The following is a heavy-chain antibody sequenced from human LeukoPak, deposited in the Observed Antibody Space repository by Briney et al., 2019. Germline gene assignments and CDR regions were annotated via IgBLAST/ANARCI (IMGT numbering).Heavy chain of an antibody. J-gene: IGHJ6*03. Sequence: GESLKISCQGSGYSFTSYWIGWVRQMPGKGLEWMGIIYPGDSDTRYSPSFQGQVPISADKSISTAYLQWSSLKASDTAMYYCARTPGGDFWGGYRYYSYYMDVWGKGTTVTVSS. V-gene: IGHV5-51*01. CDR3: ARTPGGDFWGGYRYYSYYMDV. CDR1: GYSFTSYW. CDR2: IYPGDSDT. D-gene: IGHD3-3*01.